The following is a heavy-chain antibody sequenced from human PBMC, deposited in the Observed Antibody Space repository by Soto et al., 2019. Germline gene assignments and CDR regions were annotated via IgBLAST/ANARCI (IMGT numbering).Heavy chain of an antibody. V-gene: IGHV4-4*02. CDR3: ARVLRGWFDP. Sequence: SETLSLTCAVSGGSITSANWWTWVRQPPGGGLEWIGEISHSGITNYKASLKSRVTMSVDKTKNDVSLKLTPVTAADTAVYYCARVLRGWFDPWGQGTPVT. CDR1: GGSITSANW. J-gene: IGHJ5*02. CDR2: ISHSGIT.